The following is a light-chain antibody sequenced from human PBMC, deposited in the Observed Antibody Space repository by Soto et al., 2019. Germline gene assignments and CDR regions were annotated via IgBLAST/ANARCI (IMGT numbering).Light chain of an antibody. CDR1: QSVSSN. V-gene: IGKV3-11*01. Sequence: EVVMTQCSATLTVYPGQRATLSCRASQSVSSNLAWYQQQPGQAPRLLIYGASTRGTGIPARFSGSGSGTDFTLTSSSLEPEDFAVYCCQQRSNGLTFGGGTKVDI. CDR2: GAS. J-gene: IGKJ4*01. CDR3: QQRSNGLT.